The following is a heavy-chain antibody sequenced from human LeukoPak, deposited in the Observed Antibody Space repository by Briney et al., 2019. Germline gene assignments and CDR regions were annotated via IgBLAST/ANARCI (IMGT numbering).Heavy chain of an antibody. D-gene: IGHD5-24*01. J-gene: IGHJ6*03. CDR2: IWYDGSNK. Sequence: GRSLRLSCAASGFTFSSYGMHWVRQAPGKGLEWVAVIWYDGSNKYYADSVKGRFTISRDNSKNTLYLQMNSLRAEDTAVYYCARGRDGYNYYYYYYMDVWGKGTTVTVSS. V-gene: IGHV3-33*01. CDR3: ARGRDGYNYYYYYYMDV. CDR1: GFTFSSYG.